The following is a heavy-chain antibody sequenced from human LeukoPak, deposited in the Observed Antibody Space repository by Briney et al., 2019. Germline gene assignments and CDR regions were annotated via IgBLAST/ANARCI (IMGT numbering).Heavy chain of an antibody. Sequence: GGSLRLSCTVSGFTLSSYEMTWFRQAPGKGLEWVSSIGYSGGDTHYADSVKGRFTISRDNSKNTLYLQLNSLRADDTAVYYCAHGAMYQLDYWGQGTLVTVSS. D-gene: IGHD2-2*01. J-gene: IGHJ4*02. CDR1: GFTLSSYE. V-gene: IGHV3-23*01. CDR2: IGYSGGDT. CDR3: AHGAMYQLDY.